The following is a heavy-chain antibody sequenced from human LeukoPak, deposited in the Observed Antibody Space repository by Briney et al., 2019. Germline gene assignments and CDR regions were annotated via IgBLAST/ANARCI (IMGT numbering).Heavy chain of an antibody. V-gene: IGHV4-38-2*02. CDR3: ARDLSSSSWYDYYYYYMDV. D-gene: IGHD6-13*01. Sequence: SETLSLTCSVSGYSISSAYYWGWIRQPPGKGLEWIGSIYHSGSTYYNPSLKSRVTISVDTSKNQFDLKLSSLTAADTAVYYCARDLSSSSWYDYYYYYMDVWGKGTTVTVSS. CDR2: IYHSGST. CDR1: GYSISSAYY. J-gene: IGHJ6*03.